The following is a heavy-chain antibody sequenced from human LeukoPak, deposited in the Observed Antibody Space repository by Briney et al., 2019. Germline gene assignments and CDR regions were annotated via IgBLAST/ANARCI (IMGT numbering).Heavy chain of an antibody. V-gene: IGHV4-34*01. D-gene: IGHD2-2*01. Sequence: SETLSLTCAVYGGSFSGYYWSWIRQPPGKGLEWIGEINHIGSTNYNPSLKSRVTISVDTSKNQLSLKLSSVTAADTAVYYCARVQPTVVPAATYGMDVWGQGTTVTVSS. CDR3: ARVQPTVVPAATYGMDV. J-gene: IGHJ6*02. CDR2: INHIGST. CDR1: GGSFSGYY.